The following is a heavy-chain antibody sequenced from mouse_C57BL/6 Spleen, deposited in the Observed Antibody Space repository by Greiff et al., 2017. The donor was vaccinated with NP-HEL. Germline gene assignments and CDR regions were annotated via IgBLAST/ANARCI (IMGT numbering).Heavy chain of an antibody. CDR2: ISYSGST. D-gene: IGHD1-1*01. CDR1: GYSITSDY. J-gene: IGHJ1*03. V-gene: IGHV3-8*01. CDR3: ARNYGSSYDWYFDV. Sequence: VQLKESGPGLAKPSQPLSLTCSVTGYSITSDYWNWIRKFPGNKLEYMGYISYSGSTYYNPSLKSRISITRDTSKNQYYLQLNSVTTEDTATYYCARNYGSSYDWYFDVWGTGTTVTVSS.